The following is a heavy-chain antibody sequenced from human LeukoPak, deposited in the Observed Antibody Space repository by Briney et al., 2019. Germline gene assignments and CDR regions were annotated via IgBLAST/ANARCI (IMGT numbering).Heavy chain of an antibody. J-gene: IGHJ3*02. Sequence: SETLSLTCTVSGGSISSYYWSWIRQPAGKGLEWIGRIDTSGNTNYKPSLKSRVTMSVDTSKNQFSLKLSSVTAADTAVYYCARHEWGITNAFDIWGQGTMVTVSS. CDR2: IDTSGNT. CDR3: ARHEWGITNAFDI. CDR1: GGSISSYY. D-gene: IGHD1-14*01. V-gene: IGHV4-4*07.